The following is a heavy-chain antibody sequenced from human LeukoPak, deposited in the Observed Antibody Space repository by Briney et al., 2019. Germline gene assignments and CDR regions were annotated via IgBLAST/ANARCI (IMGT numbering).Heavy chain of an antibody. J-gene: IGHJ4*02. V-gene: IGHV3-30*02. CDR2: IRYDGSNK. Sequence: GGSLRLSCAASGFTFSSYGMHWVRQAPGKGLEWVACIRYDGSNKYYADSVKGRFTISRDNSKNTLYLQMNSLRAEDTAVYYCAKDPVTMVRGVIIPPDYWGQGTLVTVSS. CDR3: AKDPVTMVRGVIIPPDY. CDR1: GFTFSSYG. D-gene: IGHD3-10*01.